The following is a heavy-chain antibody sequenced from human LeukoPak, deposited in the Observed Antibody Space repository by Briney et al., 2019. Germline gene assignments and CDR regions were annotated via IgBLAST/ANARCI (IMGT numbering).Heavy chain of an antibody. D-gene: IGHD3-22*01. J-gene: IGHJ3*02. V-gene: IGHV3-53*01. CDR3: ARVVSQLGGGYPI. Sequence: GGSLRLSCAASGFTVSTNYMNWVRQAPGKGLEWVSIIYSGGSTYYADSVKGRFTISRDNSKNTIFLQMNSLRADDTAVYYCARVVSQLGGGYPIWGQGTMVTVSS. CDR2: IYSGGST. CDR1: GFTVSTNY.